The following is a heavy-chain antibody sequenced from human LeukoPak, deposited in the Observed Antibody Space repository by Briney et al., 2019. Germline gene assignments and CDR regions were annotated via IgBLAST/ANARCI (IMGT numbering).Heavy chain of an antibody. CDR2: SQTTKPNSCTT. CDR1: GFAITDHH. CDR3: VRVVTTSSGWYHFDN. D-gene: IGHD6-13*01. V-gene: IGHV3-72*01. J-gene: IGHJ4*02. Sequence: PGGALRLSCAASGFAITDHHMDGVREAPGEGMGWGGRSQTTKPNSCTTEYAASVKGRFTISRADSKNSLYLPLNSLKTEDTAVYYCVRVVTTSSGWYHFDNWGQGTLVTVSS.